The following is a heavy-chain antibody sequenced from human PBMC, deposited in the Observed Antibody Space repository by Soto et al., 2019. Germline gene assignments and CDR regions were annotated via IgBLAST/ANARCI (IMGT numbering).Heavy chain of an antibody. V-gene: IGHV1-8*01. J-gene: IGHJ6*02. Sequence: QVQLVQSGAEVKKPGASVKVSCKASGYTFTSYDINWVRQATGQGLEWMGWMNPNSGNTGYAQKFQGRVTMTRNTSRSTAYMELSSLRSEDTAVYYCARGSVTTHYYYYGMDVWGQGTTVTVSS. CDR1: GYTFTSYD. CDR2: MNPNSGNT. D-gene: IGHD4-17*01. CDR3: ARGSVTTHYYYYGMDV.